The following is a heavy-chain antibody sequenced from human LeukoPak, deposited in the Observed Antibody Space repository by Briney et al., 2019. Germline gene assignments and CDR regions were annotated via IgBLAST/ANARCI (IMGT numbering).Heavy chain of an antibody. D-gene: IGHD3-16*02. V-gene: IGHV3-23*01. CDR2: ISGSGGST. CDR3: AKDPRLLRLGELSLPYYFDY. CDR1: GFTFSSYA. J-gene: IGHJ4*02. Sequence: PGGSLRLSCAASGFTFSSYAMSWVRQAPGKGLEWVSAISGSGGSTYYADSVKGRFTISRDNSKNTLYLQMNSLRAEDTAVYYCAKDPRLLRLGELSLPYYFDYWGQGTLVTVSS.